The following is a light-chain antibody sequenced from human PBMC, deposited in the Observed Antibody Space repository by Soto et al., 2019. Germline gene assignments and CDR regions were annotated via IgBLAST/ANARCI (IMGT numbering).Light chain of an antibody. CDR3: QQSYSTPWT. J-gene: IGKJ1*01. V-gene: IGKV1-39*01. CDR1: QSMRTY. Sequence: DIQMTQSPSTLSGSVGDRVTITCRASQSMRTYLNWYQQKPGKAPNLLIQAASSLQSGVPSRFSGSGSGTDFTLTISSLQPEDFATYYCQQSYSTPWTFGQGTKVAI. CDR2: AAS.